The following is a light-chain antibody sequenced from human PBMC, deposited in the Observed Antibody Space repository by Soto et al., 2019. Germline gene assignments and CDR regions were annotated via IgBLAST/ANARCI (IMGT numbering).Light chain of an antibody. CDR1: TGAVTNDHY. Sequence: QTVVTQEPSLTVSPGGTVTLTCGSSTGAVTNDHYPYWFQQKPGQAPRTLIYDTSNKHSWTPARFSGSLLGGKAALTLSGAQPEDEADYYCLLSYSGDRPVVFGGGTKLTVL. CDR3: LLSYSGDRPVV. J-gene: IGLJ2*01. V-gene: IGLV7-46*01. CDR2: DTS.